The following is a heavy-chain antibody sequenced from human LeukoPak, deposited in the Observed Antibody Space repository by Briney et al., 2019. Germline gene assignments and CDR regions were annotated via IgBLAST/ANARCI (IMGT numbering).Heavy chain of an antibody. V-gene: IGHV1-18*01. CDR1: GYTFSRYG. J-gene: IGHJ4*02. CDR3: ARKKRDYYDSTVDY. CDR2: ISTYNGNT. D-gene: IGHD3-22*01. Sequence: ASVKVSCKASGYTFSRYGITWVRQAPGQGLEWMGWISTYNGNTNYAQKLQGRVTMTTDTSTSTAYMELRSLRSDDTAVYYCARKKRDYYDSTVDYGGQGPLVPVSS.